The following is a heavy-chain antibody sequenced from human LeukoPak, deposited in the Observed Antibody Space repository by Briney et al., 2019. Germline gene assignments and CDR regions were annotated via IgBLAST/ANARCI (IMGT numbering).Heavy chain of an antibody. J-gene: IGHJ4*02. V-gene: IGHV3-7*01. Sequence: GGSLRLSCAASGFTFSSHWMSWVRQAPGKGLGWVANIKHDGNEKYYVDSGKGRFTISRDNAKNSLYLQMNSLRAEDTAVYYCAREGITVTTYDYWGQGTLVTVSS. D-gene: IGHD4-17*01. CDR1: GFTFSSHW. CDR2: IKHDGNEK. CDR3: AREGITVTTYDY.